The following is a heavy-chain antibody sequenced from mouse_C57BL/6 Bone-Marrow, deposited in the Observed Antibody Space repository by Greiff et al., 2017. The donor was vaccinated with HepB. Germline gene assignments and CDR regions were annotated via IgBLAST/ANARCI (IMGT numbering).Heavy chain of an antibody. D-gene: IGHD2-4*01. Sequence: DVKLVESGGGLVKPGGSLKLSCAASGFTFSSYTMSWVRQTPEKRLEWVATISGGGGNTYYPDSVKGRFTISRDNAKNTLYLQMSSLRSEDTALYYCARQGVYYDYDDYAMDYWGQGTSVTVSS. CDR1: GFTFSSYT. V-gene: IGHV5-9*01. CDR2: ISGGGGNT. CDR3: ARQGVYYDYDDYAMDY. J-gene: IGHJ4*01.